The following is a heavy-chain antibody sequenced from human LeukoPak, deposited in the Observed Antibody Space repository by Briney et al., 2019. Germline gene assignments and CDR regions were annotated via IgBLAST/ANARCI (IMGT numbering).Heavy chain of an antibody. Sequence: GASVKVSCKASGGTFSSYAISWVRQAPGQGLEWMGWMNPNSGNTGYAQKFQGRVTMTRNTSISTAYMELSSLRSEDTAVYYCARAPSITGTTPPGYWGQGTLVTVSS. V-gene: IGHV1-8*02. D-gene: IGHD1-7*01. CDR3: ARAPSITGTTPPGY. CDR2: MNPNSGNT. CDR1: GGTFSSYA. J-gene: IGHJ4*02.